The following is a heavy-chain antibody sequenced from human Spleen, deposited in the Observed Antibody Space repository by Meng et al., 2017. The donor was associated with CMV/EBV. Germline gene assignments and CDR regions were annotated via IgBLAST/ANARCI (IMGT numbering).Heavy chain of an antibody. Sequence: GESLKISCAASGFSFRNYNMNWVRQAPGKGLEWVSSISTTGDYIYYADSLQGRFTISRDNAKNSLCLQMHSLRAEDTAVYYCARDGTYGDPNYFDYWGQGTLVTVSS. J-gene: IGHJ4*02. CDR1: GFSFRNYN. D-gene: IGHD4-17*01. V-gene: IGHV3-21*01. CDR2: ISTTGDYI. CDR3: ARDGTYGDPNYFDY.